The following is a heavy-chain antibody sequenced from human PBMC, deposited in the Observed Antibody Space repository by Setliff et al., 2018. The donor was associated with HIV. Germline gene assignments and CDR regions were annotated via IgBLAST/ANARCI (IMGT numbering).Heavy chain of an antibody. V-gene: IGHV1-2*02. CDR3: ARGVRMRAPVVQTYYYYMDV. Sequence: GASVKVSCKASGYTFTGYYMHWVRQAPGQGLEWMGWINPNSGGTTYAQKFQGRVTMTRDTSISTVYMDLSSLRSDDTAVYYCARGVRMRAPVVQTYYYYMDVWGTGTTVTVSS. CDR1: GYTFTGYY. D-gene: IGHD2-8*01. J-gene: IGHJ6*03. CDR2: INPNSGGT.